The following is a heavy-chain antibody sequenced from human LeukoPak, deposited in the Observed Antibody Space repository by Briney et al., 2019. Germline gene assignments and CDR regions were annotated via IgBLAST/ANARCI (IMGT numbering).Heavy chain of an antibody. CDR3: ARDRGIAAGLDY. V-gene: IGHV1-2*02. CDR1: GYTFTGHY. D-gene: IGHD6-13*01. J-gene: IGHJ4*02. Sequence: GASVKVSCKASGYTFTGHYMHWVRQAPGQGLEWMGWINPNSGGTNYAQKFQGRVTMTRDTSISTAYMELSRLRSDDTAVYYCARDRGIAAGLDYWGQGTLVTVSS. CDR2: INPNSGGT.